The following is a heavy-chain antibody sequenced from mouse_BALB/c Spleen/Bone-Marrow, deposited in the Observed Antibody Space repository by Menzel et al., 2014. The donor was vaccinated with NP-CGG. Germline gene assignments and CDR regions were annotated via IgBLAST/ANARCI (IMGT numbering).Heavy chain of an antibody. CDR3: AGGWLPSYAMDY. CDR2: IDPANGNT. J-gene: IGHJ4*01. D-gene: IGHD2-2*01. V-gene: IGHV14-3*02. Sequence: EVQLQQSGAELVKPGASVKLSCTASGFNIKDTYMHWVKQRPEQGLEWIGRIDPANGNTKYDPKFQGKATIIADTSSNTAYLQLSSLTSEDTAVYYCAGGWLPSYAMDYWGQGTSVTVSS. CDR1: GFNIKDTY.